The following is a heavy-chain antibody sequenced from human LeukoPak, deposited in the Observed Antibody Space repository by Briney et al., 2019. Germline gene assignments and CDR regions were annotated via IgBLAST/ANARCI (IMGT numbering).Heavy chain of an antibody. CDR3: ARDLYGSTWYIFDY. Sequence: ASVKVSCKASGYTFTDYAIHWVRQAPGQRLEWMGWINASDGNTKYSQNFQGRVTITRDTSASTTYMDLSSLRSEDTAVYYCARDLYGSTWYIFDYWGQGTLVTVSS. CDR2: INASDGNT. J-gene: IGHJ4*02. CDR1: GYTFTDYA. V-gene: IGHV1-3*01. D-gene: IGHD6-13*01.